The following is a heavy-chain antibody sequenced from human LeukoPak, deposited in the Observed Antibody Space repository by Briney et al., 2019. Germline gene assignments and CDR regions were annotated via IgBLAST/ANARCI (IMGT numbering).Heavy chain of an antibody. CDR3: AGDYGSGSYYPPTLDY. D-gene: IGHD3-10*01. CDR2: IIPIFGTA. Sequence: GASVKVSCKASGYTFTSYGISWVRQAPGQGLEWMGGIIPIFGTANYAQKFQGRVTITADESTSTAYMELSSLRSEDTAVYYCAGDYGSGSYYPPTLDYWGQGTLVTVSS. CDR1: GYTFTSYG. J-gene: IGHJ4*02. V-gene: IGHV1-69*13.